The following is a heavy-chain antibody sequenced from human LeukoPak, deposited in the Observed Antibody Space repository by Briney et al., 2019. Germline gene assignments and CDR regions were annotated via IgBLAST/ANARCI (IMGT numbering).Heavy chain of an antibody. CDR1: GFTFSSSW. CDR2: IKQDGSEK. CDR3: ARGLTRDYYYYMDV. V-gene: IGHV3-7*01. Sequence: PGGSLRLSCAASGFTFSSSWMSWVRQAPGKGLEWVANIKQDGSEKYYVDSVKGRFTISRDNAKNSLYLQMNSLRAEDTAVYYCARGLTRDYYYYMDVWGKGTTVTVSS. D-gene: IGHD2-21*01. J-gene: IGHJ6*03.